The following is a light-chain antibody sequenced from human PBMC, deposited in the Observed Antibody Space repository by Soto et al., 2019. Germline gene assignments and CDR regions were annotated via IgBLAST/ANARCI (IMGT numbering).Light chain of an antibody. Sequence: QLVLTQSPSASASLGASVKLTCTLSSGHSSYAIAWHQQQPEKGPRYLMKLNSDGSHSKGDGIPDRCSGSSSGAERYLTISSRQSEDEADYYCQTWGTGIRVFGGGTKLTVL. J-gene: IGLJ3*02. CDR1: SGHSSYA. CDR3: QTWGTGIRV. V-gene: IGLV4-69*01. CDR2: LNSDGSH.